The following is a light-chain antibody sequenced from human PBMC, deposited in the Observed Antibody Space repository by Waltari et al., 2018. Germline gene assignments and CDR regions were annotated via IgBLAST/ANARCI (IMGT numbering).Light chain of an antibody. CDR3: AAWDDSLNGYWV. CDR1: SSNIGSNT. V-gene: IGLV1-44*01. Sequence: QSVLTQPPSASGTPGQRVTISCSGSSSNIGSNTVNWYQQLPGTAPKLLIYSNNHRPSGVPGRFSGSKAGTSASLAISGLQSEDEADYYCAAWDDSLNGYWVFGGGTKLTVL. CDR2: SNN. J-gene: IGLJ3*02.